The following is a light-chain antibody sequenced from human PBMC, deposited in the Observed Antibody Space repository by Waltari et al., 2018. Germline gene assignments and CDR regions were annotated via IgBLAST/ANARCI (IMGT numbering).Light chain of an antibody. Sequence: QSALTQPASVSGSPGQSITLSCTGTNTAIGSYHLCPWYQQPPCKAPKVIFFEVNKLPSGVSNRFAGSKSGNTASLTVSGLHPEDEADYYCCSYAGTTRVVFGGGTKLTVL. J-gene: IGLJ2*01. CDR3: CSYAGTTRVV. CDR2: EVN. V-gene: IGLV2-23*02. CDR1: NTAIGSYHL.